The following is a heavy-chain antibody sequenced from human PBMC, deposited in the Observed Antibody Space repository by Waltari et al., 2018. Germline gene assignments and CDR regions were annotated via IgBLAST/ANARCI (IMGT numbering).Heavy chain of an antibody. V-gene: IGHV4-39*01. Sequence: QLQLQKSGPGLVKPSETLSLTCTVSGGSISTNYNWGWIRQPPGKGLEWIGNMQYRGSTFYNPSLESRVTISLDTWKNQFSLRLSSVGAADTAVYFCGRIAFGDEGGYFQYWGQGTLVTVSS. CDR1: GGSISTNYN. CDR2: MQYRGST. CDR3: GRIAFGDEGGYFQY. J-gene: IGHJ1*01. D-gene: IGHD4-17*01.